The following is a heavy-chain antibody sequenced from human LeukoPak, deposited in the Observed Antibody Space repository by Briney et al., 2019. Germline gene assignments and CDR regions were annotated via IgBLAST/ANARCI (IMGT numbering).Heavy chain of an antibody. V-gene: IGHV3-53*01. Sequence: GGSLRLSCAASGFTVSSNYMSWVRQAPGKGLEWVSVIYSGGSTYYADSVKGRFTISRDNSKYTLYLQMNSLRAEDTAVYYCARDGSSSWYGGAFDIWGQGTMVTVSS. CDR1: GFTVSSNY. CDR3: ARDGSSSWYGGAFDI. CDR2: IYSGGST. J-gene: IGHJ3*02. D-gene: IGHD6-13*01.